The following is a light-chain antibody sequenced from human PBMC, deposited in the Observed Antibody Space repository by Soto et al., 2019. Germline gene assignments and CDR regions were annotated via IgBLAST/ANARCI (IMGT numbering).Light chain of an antibody. J-gene: IGKJ1*01. Sequence: EIVLTQSPGTLSLSPGERASLSCRASQSVSSSYLAWYQQKPGQAPRLLIYGASTRATGIPDRFSGSGSGTDITLTISTLEPEDFAVYYCQQYGSSRWTFGQGTKVEFK. CDR1: QSVSSSY. V-gene: IGKV3-20*01. CDR2: GAS. CDR3: QQYGSSRWT.